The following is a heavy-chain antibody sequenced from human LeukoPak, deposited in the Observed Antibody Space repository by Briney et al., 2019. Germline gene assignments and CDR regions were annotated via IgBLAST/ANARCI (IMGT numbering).Heavy chain of an antibody. J-gene: IGHJ4*02. CDR3: ARVAHNYDLLTGYYPYLDYFDF. CDR1: GYTFSGYY. D-gene: IGHD3-9*01. CDR2: INPNSGGT. Sequence: ASVKVSCKASGYTFSGYYMHWVRQAPGQGLEWMGWINPNSGGTYYAQKFQGRVTMTRDTSISTAYMELSRLRSDDTAVFYCARVAHNYDLLTGYYPYLDYFDFWGQGTLVTVSS. V-gene: IGHV1-2*02.